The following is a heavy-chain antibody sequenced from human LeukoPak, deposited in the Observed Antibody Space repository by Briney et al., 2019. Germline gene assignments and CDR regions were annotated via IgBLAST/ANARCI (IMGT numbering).Heavy chain of an antibody. V-gene: IGHV3-23*01. CDR3: AKDRRYSSGWYYFDY. Sequence: PGGSLRLSCAASEFTFSSYAMSWVRQAPGKGLEWVSAMSGSGGSTYYADSVKGRFTISRDNSKNTLYLHMNSLRAEDTAVYYCAKDRRYSSGWYYFDYWGQGTLVTVSS. CDR1: EFTFSSYA. D-gene: IGHD6-19*01. J-gene: IGHJ4*02. CDR2: MSGSGGST.